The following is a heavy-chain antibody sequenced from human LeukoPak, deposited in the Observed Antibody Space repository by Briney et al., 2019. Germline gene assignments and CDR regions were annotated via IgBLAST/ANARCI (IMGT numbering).Heavy chain of an antibody. CDR1: GGTFSSYA. V-gene: IGHV1-69*13. J-gene: IGHJ4*02. D-gene: IGHD4-17*01. CDR3: ARDLDSYGDYLLGY. CDR2: IIPIFGTA. Sequence: ASVKVSCKASGGTFSSYAISWVRQAPGQGLEWMGGIIPIFGTANYAQKFQGRVTITADESTSTAYMELSSLRSEDTAVYYCARDLDSYGDYLLGYWGQGTLVTVSS.